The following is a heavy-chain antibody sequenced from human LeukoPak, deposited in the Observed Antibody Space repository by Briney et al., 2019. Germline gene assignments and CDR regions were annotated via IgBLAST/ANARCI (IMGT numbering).Heavy chain of an antibody. CDR2: IIPIFGIA. V-gene: IGHV1-69*04. J-gene: IGHJ6*02. CDR1: GGTSTSYA. CDR3: ARDKAPYYYYGMDV. Sequence: ASVKVSCKASGGTSTSYAISWVRQAPGQGLEWMGRIIPIFGIANYAQKFQGRVTITADKSTSTAYMELSSLRSEDTAVYYCARDKAPYYYYGMDVWGQGTTVTVSS.